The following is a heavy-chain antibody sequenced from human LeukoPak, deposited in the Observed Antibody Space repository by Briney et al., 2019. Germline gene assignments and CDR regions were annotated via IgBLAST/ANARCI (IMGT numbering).Heavy chain of an antibody. J-gene: IGHJ1*01. CDR3: ARGGQQLRYFQH. V-gene: IGHV4-38-2*01. Sequence: SETLSLTCAVSGYSISSGYYWGRIRQPPGKGLEWIGSIYHSGSTYYTPSLKSRVTISVDTSKNQFSLKLSSVTAADTAVYYCARGGQQLRYFQHWGQGTLVTVSS. D-gene: IGHD6-13*01. CDR2: IYHSGST. CDR1: GYSISSGYY.